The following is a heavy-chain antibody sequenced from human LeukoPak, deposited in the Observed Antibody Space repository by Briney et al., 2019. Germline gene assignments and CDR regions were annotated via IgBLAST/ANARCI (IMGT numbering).Heavy chain of an antibody. CDR2: IYYSGST. Sequence: TSQTLSLTCTVSGGSISTTGYYWSWIRQHSGKGLEWIGCIYYSGSTYYNPSLKSRLTISVGTSKNQFSLKLSSVTAADTAVYYCANFDDYVGYFDYWGQGTLVTVSS. D-gene: IGHD4-23*01. J-gene: IGHJ4*02. CDR3: ANFDDYVGYFDY. CDR1: GGSISTTGYY. V-gene: IGHV4-31*03.